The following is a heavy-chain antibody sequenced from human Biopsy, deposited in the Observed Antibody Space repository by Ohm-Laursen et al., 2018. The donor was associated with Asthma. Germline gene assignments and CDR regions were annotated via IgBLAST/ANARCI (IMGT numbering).Heavy chain of an antibody. CDR2: IYYSGTT. Sequence: PSETLSLTCSLSSGSGGYMRSGNYYWDWIRQPPGKGLEWIGSIYYSGTTYYNPSLESRVTVSTDTSKNQFSLKLTPVTAADTAVYYCVRGSSSWHHGPFHYYYGLDVGGQGTTATVSS. CDR1: SGSGGYMRSGNYY. CDR3: VRGSSSWHHGPFHYYYGLDV. D-gene: IGHD6-13*01. J-gene: IGHJ6*02. V-gene: IGHV4-39*01.